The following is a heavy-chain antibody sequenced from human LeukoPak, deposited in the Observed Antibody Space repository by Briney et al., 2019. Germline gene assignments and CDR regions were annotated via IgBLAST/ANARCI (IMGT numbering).Heavy chain of an antibody. CDR3: ASFGSSGYWLDY. J-gene: IGHJ4*02. D-gene: IGHD3-22*01. CDR2: INNDGTST. CDR1: GFTFSNYW. V-gene: IGHV3-74*01. Sequence: GGSLRLSCAASGFTFSNYWMHWVRQVPGKGLVWVSHINNDGTSTSYADSVKGRFTISRDNAKHTLYLQMNSLRAEDTAVYYCASFGSSGYWLDYWGQGALVTVPS.